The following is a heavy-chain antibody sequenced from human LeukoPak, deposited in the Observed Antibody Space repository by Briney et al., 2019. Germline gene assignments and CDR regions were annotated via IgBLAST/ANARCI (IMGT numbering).Heavy chain of an antibody. V-gene: IGHV4-30-4*08. CDR3: VRDLQP. D-gene: IGHD1-14*01. CDR1: GGSIRSSYYY. Sequence: SETLSLTCTVSGGSIRSSYYYWGWIRQPPGKGLEWIGYTYNTGSTYYNPSLKSRVTISVDTSKNQFSLKLSSVTAADTAVYYCVRDLQPWGQGTLVTVSS. CDR2: TYNTGST. J-gene: IGHJ4*02.